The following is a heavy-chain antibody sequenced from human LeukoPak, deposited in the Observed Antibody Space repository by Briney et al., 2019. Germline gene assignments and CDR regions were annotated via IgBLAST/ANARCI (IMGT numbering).Heavy chain of an antibody. CDR2: IYTSGST. D-gene: IGHD6-13*01. V-gene: IGHV4-61*02. J-gene: IGHJ3*02. CDR3: ARDDYSSSWHDAFDI. Sequence: SQTLSLTCTVSGGSISSGSYYWSWIRQPAGKGLEWIRRIYTSGSTNYNPSLKSRVTISVDTSKNQFSLKLSSVTAADTAVYYCARDDYSSSWHDAFDIWGQGTMVTVSS. CDR1: GGSISSGSYY.